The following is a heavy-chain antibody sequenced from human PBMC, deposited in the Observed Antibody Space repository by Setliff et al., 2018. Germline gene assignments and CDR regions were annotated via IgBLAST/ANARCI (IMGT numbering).Heavy chain of an antibody. D-gene: IGHD2-2*02. Sequence: SVKVSCKASGGTFSSYAISWVRQAPGQGLEWMGGIIPIFGTANYAQKFQGRVTITADESTSTAYMELSSLRSEDTAVYYCARDSRGLVPAAIEGSKYNYGMDVWGQGPRSPSP. J-gene: IGHJ6*02. CDR2: IIPIFGTA. V-gene: IGHV1-69*13. CDR3: ARDSRGLVPAAIEGSKYNYGMDV. CDR1: GGTFSSYA.